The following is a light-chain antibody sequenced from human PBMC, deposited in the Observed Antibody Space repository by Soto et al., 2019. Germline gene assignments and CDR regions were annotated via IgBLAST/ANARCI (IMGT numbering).Light chain of an antibody. Sequence: QSVLTQPPSVSGAPGHRVIISCTGSSCNIGAGYDVHWYQQRPGTAPKLLIFGNNNRPSGVPDRFSGSKSGTSASLAITGLQAEDEGDYYCQSYDSTLSDRYVFGTGTKVTVL. CDR1: SCNIGAGYD. CDR2: GNN. J-gene: IGLJ1*01. CDR3: QSYDSTLSDRYV. V-gene: IGLV1-40*01.